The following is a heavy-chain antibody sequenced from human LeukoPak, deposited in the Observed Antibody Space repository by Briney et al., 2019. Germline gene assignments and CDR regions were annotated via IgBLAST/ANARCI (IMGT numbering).Heavy chain of an antibody. CDR1: GGSFSGYY. CDR2: INHSGST. Sequence: SETLSLTCAVYGGSFSGYYWSWIRQPPGKGLEWIGEINHSGSTNYNPTLKSRVTTSVDTSKNQFSLKLSSVTAAGTAVYYCARGRKDTMIVVVTPRYFDYWGQGTLVTVSS. D-gene: IGHD3-22*01. J-gene: IGHJ4*02. V-gene: IGHV4-34*01. CDR3: ARGRKDTMIVVVTPRYFDY.